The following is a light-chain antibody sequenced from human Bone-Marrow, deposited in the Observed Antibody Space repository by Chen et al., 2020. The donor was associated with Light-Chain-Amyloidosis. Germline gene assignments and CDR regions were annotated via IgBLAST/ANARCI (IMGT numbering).Light chain of an antibody. J-gene: IGLJ3*02. CDR1: NIGSTS. Sequence: SYVLTQPSSVSVAPGQTAPIACGGNNIGSTSVHWYQQTPGQAPLLVVYDDSDRPSGIPERLSGSNSGNTATLTISGVEAGDEADYYCQVWDRSSDRPVFGGGTKLTVL. CDR2: DDS. CDR3: QVWDRSSDRPV. V-gene: IGLV3-21*02.